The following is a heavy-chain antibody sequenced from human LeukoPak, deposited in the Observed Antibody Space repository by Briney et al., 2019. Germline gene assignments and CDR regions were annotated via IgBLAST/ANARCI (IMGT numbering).Heavy chain of an antibody. CDR3: ARDSHDYTSS. D-gene: IGHD2-2*02. CDR2: IIPIFGTA. Sequence: ASVKVSFKASGGTFIIYAISWVRQAPGQGGEWMGGIIPIFGTANYAQKFQGRGTITAEEATSTAYMELSSLRSEDTAVYYCARDSHDYTSSWGQGTLVTVSS. J-gene: IGHJ4*02. CDR1: GGTFIIYA. V-gene: IGHV1-69*01.